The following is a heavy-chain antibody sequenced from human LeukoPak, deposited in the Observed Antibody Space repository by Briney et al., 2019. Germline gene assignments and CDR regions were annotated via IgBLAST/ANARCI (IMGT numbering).Heavy chain of an antibody. CDR3: ARDYRNKGGWFDP. Sequence: GGSLRLSCAASGFTFSSYAMHWVRQAPGKGLEWVAVISYDGSNKYYADSVKGRFTISRDNSKNTLYLQMNSLRAEDTAVYYCARDYRNKGGWFDPWGQGTLVTVSS. D-gene: IGHD4-11*01. CDR1: GFTFSSYA. J-gene: IGHJ5*02. V-gene: IGHV3-30*04. CDR2: ISYDGSNK.